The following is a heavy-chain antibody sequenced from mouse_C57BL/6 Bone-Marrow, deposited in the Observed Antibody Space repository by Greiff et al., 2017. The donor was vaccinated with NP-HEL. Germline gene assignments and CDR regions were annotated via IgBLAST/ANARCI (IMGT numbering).Heavy chain of an antibody. V-gene: IGHV14-4*01. D-gene: IGHD1-1*01. CDR1: GFNIKDDY. CDR2: IDPENGDT. Sequence: VQLQQSGAELVRPGASVKLSCTASGFNIKDDYMHWVKQRPEQGLEWIGWIDPENGDTEYASKFQGKATITADTSSNTAYLQLSSLTSEDTAVYYGTTNYYGSSYGAYWGQGTLVTVSA. CDR3: TTNYYGSSYGAY. J-gene: IGHJ3*01.